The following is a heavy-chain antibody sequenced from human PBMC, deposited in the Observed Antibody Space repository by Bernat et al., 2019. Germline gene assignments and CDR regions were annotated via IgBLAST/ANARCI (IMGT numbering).Heavy chain of an antibody. J-gene: IGHJ3*02. Sequence: VQLVESGGGVVQPGGSLRLSCTASGFTFSSYGMHWVRQAPGKGLEWVAVIWYDGSNKYYADSVKGRFTISRDNSKNTLYLQMNSLRAEDTAVYYCAREIAYYYDSDAFDIWGQGTMVTVSS. CDR2: IWYDGSNK. V-gene: IGHV3-33*08. CDR3: AREIAYYYDSDAFDI. CDR1: GFTFSSYG. D-gene: IGHD3-22*01.